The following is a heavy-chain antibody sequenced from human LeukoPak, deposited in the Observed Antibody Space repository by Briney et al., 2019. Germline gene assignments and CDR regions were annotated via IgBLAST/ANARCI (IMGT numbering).Heavy chain of an antibody. CDR2: INHSGST. CDR1: GGSFSGYY. J-gene: IGHJ6*02. Sequence: PPETLSLTCAVYGGSFSGYYWSWIRQPPGKGLEWIGEINHSGSTNYNPSLKSRVTISVDTSKNQFSLKLSSVTAADTAVYYCARGPLAAAGTLTYYYYGMDVWGQGTTVTVSS. CDR3: ARGPLAAAGTLTYYYYGMDV. D-gene: IGHD6-13*01. V-gene: IGHV4-34*01.